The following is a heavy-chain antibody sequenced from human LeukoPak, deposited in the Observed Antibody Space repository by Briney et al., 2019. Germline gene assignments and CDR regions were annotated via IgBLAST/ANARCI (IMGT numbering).Heavy chain of an antibody. D-gene: IGHD6-19*01. CDR1: GFTVSSYY. CDR2: ISGGGGTT. CDR3: AKGFYSSGWSGGYFDN. Sequence: GGSLRLSCAASGFTVSSYYMSWVRQAPGKGLEWVSAISGGGGTTYYADSVKGRFTISRDNSKNTLYLQMNSLRAEDTAVYYCAKGFYSSGWSGGYFDNWGQGTQVTVSS. V-gene: IGHV3-23*01. J-gene: IGHJ4*02.